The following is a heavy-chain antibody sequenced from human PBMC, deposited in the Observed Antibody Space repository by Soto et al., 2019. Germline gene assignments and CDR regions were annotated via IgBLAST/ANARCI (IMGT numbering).Heavy chain of an antibody. Sequence: SCKASGGTFSSYAISWVRQAPGKGLEWVSAISNSFSDGNTHYADSVKGRFTISRDNDKNTVFLEMNSLRDEDTAVYYCAKVFSPEGGNYFDHWGQGTLVTVS. CDR3: AKVFSPEGGNYFDH. CDR1: GGTFSSYA. CDR2: ISNSFSDGNT. J-gene: IGHJ4*02. V-gene: IGHV3-23*01.